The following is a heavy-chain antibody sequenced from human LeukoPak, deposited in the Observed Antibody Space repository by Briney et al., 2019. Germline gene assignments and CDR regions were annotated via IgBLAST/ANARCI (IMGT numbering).Heavy chain of an antibody. J-gene: IGHJ3*02. CDR2: IIPIFGTA. D-gene: IGHD6-25*01. CDR3: ARNLGGTLGDAFDI. Sequence: ASVKVSCKASGGTFSSYAISWVRQAPGQGLEWMGGIIPIFGTANYAQKFQGRVTITTDESTSTAYMELSSLRSEDTAVYYCARNLGGTLGDAFDIWGQGTMVTVSS. CDR1: GGTFSSYA. V-gene: IGHV1-69*05.